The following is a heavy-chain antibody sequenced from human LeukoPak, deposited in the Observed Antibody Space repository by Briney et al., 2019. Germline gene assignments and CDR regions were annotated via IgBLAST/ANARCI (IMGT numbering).Heavy chain of an antibody. D-gene: IGHD3-10*01. CDR1: GGSLSSGGYY. J-gene: IGHJ6*02. CDR2: IYYSGST. V-gene: IGHV4-31*03. Sequence: PSETLSLTCTVSGGSLSSGGYYWSWTRQHPGKGLEWMGYIYYSGSTYYNPSLKSRVTISVDTSKNHFSLKLSSVTAAVTAVYYCARHSGPMVRGVIIEDYYYYDGMDVWGQGTTVTVSS. CDR3: ARHSGPMVRGVIIEDYYYYDGMDV.